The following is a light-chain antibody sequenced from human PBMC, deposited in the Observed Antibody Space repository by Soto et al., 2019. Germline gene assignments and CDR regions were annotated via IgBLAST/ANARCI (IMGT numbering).Light chain of an antibody. CDR2: RAS. Sequence: IQMAQSPSTLSASVGDRVTITCRASQSVNSWLAWYQQKPGKAPKLLIYRASSLENGVPSRFGGRGSGTEFIFTISSLQPDDSATYYCQQSSSDSTFGQGTKVEIK. CDR3: QQSSSDST. J-gene: IGKJ1*01. CDR1: QSVNSW. V-gene: IGKV1-5*03.